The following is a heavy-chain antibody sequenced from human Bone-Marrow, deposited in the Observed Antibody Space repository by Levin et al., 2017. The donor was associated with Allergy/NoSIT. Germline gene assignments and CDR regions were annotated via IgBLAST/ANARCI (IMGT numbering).Heavy chain of an antibody. CDR2: IVSDGSRK. J-gene: IGHJ4*02. V-gene: IGHV3-33*02. CDR3: ARDRSVGPVSSQLYYFDS. Sequence: GESLKISCAASGFTFSTYGLHWVRQAPGKGLEWVALIVSDGSRKFYGDSVKGRFTISRDTATNFLFLQMNDLGADDTAMYYCARDRSVGPVSSQLYYFDSWGQGTLVTVS. D-gene: IGHD6-13*01. CDR1: GFTFSTYG.